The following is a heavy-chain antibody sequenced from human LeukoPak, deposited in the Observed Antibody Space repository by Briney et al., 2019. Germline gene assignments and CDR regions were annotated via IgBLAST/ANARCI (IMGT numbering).Heavy chain of an antibody. V-gene: IGHV4-34*01. CDR3: ARAIVGYCSSTSCSRGYYYHMDV. CDR2: INHSGST. D-gene: IGHD2-2*01. Sequence: SETLSLACAVYGGSFSGYYWSWIRQPPGKGLEWIGEINHSGSTNYNPSLKSRVTISVDTSKNQFSLKLSSVTAADTAVYYCARAIVGYCSSTSCSRGYYYHMDVWGKGTTVTVSS. CDR1: GGSFSGYY. J-gene: IGHJ6*03.